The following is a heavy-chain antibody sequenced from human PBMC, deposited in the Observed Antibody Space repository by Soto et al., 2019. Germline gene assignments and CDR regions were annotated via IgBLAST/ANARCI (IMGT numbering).Heavy chain of an antibody. V-gene: IGHV3-30*18. CDR2: ISYDGSNK. J-gene: IGHJ5*02. CDR3: AKGDWFDP. Sequence: QVQLVESGGGVVQPVRSLRLSCAASGFTFSNYGMHWVRQAPGKGLEWVAVISYDGSNKYYADSVKVRFSISRDNSKNTLYLQMNSLRAEDTAVYYCAKGDWFDPWGQGTLVTVSS. CDR1: GFTFSNYG.